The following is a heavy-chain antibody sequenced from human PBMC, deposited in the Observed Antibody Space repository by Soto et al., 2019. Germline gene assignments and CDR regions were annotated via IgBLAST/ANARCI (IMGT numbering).Heavy chain of an antibody. V-gene: IGHV3-30-3*01. CDR3: PREGHGDWFDP. D-gene: IGHD3-10*01. CDR2: ISDDGTKK. Sequence: PGGSLRLSCAASGFTFSTYTMHWVRQAPGKGLEWVATISDDGTKKYYADSVKGRFTISRDNSKDTLYLQMNSLRAEDTAVYYCPREGHGDWFDPWGQGTLVTLSS. J-gene: IGHJ5*02. CDR1: GFTFSTYT.